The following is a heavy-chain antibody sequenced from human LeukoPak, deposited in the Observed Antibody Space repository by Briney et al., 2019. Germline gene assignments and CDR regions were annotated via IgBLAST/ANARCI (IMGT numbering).Heavy chain of an antibody. V-gene: IGHV3-7*05. D-gene: IGHD2-2*01. CDR1: GFTFSSYW. Sequence: GGSLRLSCAASGFTFSSYWMSWVRQAPGKGLEWVANIKQDGSEKYYVDSVKGRFTISRDNAKNSLYLQMNSLRAEDTAVYYCFTSMALYYYYCMDVWGQGTTVTVSS. J-gene: IGHJ6*02. CDR3: FTSMALYYYYCMDV. CDR2: IKQDGSEK.